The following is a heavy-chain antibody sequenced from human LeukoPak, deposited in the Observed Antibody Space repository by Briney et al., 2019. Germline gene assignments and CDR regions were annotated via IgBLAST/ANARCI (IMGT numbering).Heavy chain of an antibody. Sequence: SETLSLTCAVYGGSFSGYYWSWIRQPPGKGLEWIGEINHSGSTNCDPSLKSRVTISVDTSKNQFSLKLSSLTAADTAVYYCARGPPTVTRKKQQRTFLDYFQHWGQGTLVTVSS. D-gene: IGHD4-17*01. CDR1: GGSFSGYY. V-gene: IGHV4-34*01. CDR2: INHSGST. J-gene: IGHJ1*01. CDR3: ARGPPTVTRKKQQRTFLDYFQH.